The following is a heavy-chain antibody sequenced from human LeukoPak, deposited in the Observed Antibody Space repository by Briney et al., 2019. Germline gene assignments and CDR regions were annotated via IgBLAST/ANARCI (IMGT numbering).Heavy chain of an antibody. CDR3: ARGSGYQNNWFDP. CDR1: GDSISFYY. Sequence: SETLSLTCTVSGDSISFYYWSWIRQPPGKGLECIGYIYYSGSTNYNPSLRSRVTISVDTSKNQFSRKLSSVTAADTAVYYCARGSGYQNNWFDPWGQGTLVTVSS. V-gene: IGHV4-59*01. J-gene: IGHJ5*02. D-gene: IGHD3-22*01. CDR2: IYYSGST.